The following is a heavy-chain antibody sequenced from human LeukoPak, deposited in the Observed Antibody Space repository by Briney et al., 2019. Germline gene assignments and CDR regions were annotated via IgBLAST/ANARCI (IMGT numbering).Heavy chain of an antibody. CDR3: ARGTYCRGGSGVHWFAP. CDR2: INHSGST. J-gene: IGHJ5*02. D-gene: IGHD2-15*01. V-gene: IGHV4-34*01. Sequence: SETLSLTCAVYGGSFSGYYWSWIRQPPGKGLEWIGEINHSGSTNYNPPLKSRVTISVDTSKNQFSLKLSSVTAADTAVYYCARGTYCRGGSGVHWFAPGGKGPLATVSS. CDR1: GGSFSGYY.